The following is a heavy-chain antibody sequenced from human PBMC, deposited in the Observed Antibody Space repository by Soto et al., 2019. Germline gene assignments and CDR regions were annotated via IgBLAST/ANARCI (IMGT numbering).Heavy chain of an antibody. D-gene: IGHD2-21*02. CDR3: ARGDIVVVTATIAFDY. J-gene: IGHJ4*02. V-gene: IGHV1-3*01. CDR2: INAGKGNT. Sequence: ASVKVSCKASGYTFTSYAMHWVRQAPGQRPGWMGWINAGKGNTKNLQKFQGRVTITRDTSASTAYMELSSLRSEDTAVYYCARGDIVVVTATIAFDYWGQGTLVTVSS. CDR1: GYTFTSYA.